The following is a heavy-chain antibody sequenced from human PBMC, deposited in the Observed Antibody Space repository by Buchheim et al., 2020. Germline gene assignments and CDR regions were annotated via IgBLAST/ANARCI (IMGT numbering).Heavy chain of an antibody. CDR1: GGSFSGYY. CDR2: INHSGST. D-gene: IGHD3-3*01. V-gene: IGHV4-34*01. J-gene: IGHJ4*02. CDR3: ARTQIRGLRFLEWLPRYYFDY. Sequence: QVQLQQWGAGLLKPSETLSLTCAVYGGSFSGYYWSWIRQPPGKGLEWIGEINHSGSTNYNPSLKSRVTISVDTSKNQFSLKLSSVTAADTAVYYCARTQIRGLRFLEWLPRYYFDYWGQGTL.